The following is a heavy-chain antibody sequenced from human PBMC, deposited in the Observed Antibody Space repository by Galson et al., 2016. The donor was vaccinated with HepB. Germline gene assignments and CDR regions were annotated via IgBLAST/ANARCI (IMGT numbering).Heavy chain of an antibody. Sequence: SETLSLTCAVSGGSISSSNWWTWVRQPPGKGLEWIGDIYHSASTSYNPSLESRVTMSVDKSKNQFSLRLTSLTAADTAVYYCARRSSWLHFWGQGALVIVSS. J-gene: IGHJ4*02. CDR2: IYHSAST. CDR1: GGSISSSNW. D-gene: IGHD6-13*01. CDR3: ARRSSWLHF. V-gene: IGHV4-4*02.